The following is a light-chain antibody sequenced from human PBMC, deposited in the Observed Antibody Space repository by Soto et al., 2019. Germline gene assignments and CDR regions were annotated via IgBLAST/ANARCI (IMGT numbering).Light chain of an antibody. V-gene: IGLV1-40*01. CDR3: QSYNSSLGGSV. CDR1: SSNIGAGYD. CDR2: GNS. Sequence: QSVLTQPPSGSGAPGQRVTISCTGSSSNIGAGYDVHWYQQLPGTAPKPLIYGNSNRPSGVPDRFSGSKSGTSASLATTGLQGEDEVDYYCQSYNSSLGGSVFGRRTKLTVL. J-gene: IGLJ3*02.